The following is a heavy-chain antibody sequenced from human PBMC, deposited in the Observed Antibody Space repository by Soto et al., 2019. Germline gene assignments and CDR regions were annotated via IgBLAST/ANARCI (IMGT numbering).Heavy chain of an antibody. V-gene: IGHV4-4*07. CDR1: GESITGYY. Sequence: PSETLSLTCTVSGESITGYYWNWIRQPAGEGLEWIGRVYSSGSTNYNPSLKSRVAMSVDTSKNQFSLRLTSVTAADTAIYYCVRGESQWDPTRYF. J-gene: IGHJ2*01. CDR2: VYSSGST. CDR3: VRGESQWDPTRYF. D-gene: IGHD1-26*01.